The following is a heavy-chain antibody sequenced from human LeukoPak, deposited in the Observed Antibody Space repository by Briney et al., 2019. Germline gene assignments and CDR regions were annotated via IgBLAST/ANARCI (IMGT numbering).Heavy chain of an antibody. CDR2: INPNSGGT. CDR1: GYTFTGYY. D-gene: IGHD1-26*01. CDR3: ARDREVGSTDDAFDI. Sequence: ASVKVSCKASGYTFTGYYMHWVRQAPGQGLEWMGWINPNSGGTNYAQKFQGRVTMTRDTSISTDYMELSSLRSDDTAVYYCARDREVGSTDDAFDIWGQGTMVTVSS. J-gene: IGHJ3*02. V-gene: IGHV1-2*02.